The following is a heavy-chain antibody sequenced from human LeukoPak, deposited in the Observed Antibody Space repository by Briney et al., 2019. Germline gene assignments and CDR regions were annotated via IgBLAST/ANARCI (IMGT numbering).Heavy chain of an antibody. D-gene: IGHD1-14*01. CDR3: ARGTNAYPGTDY. J-gene: IGHJ4*02. CDR1: GFTFSSYE. CDR2: ISSSGSTI. V-gene: IGHV3-48*03. Sequence: GGSLRLSCAASGFTFSSYEMNWVRQAPGKGLEWVSYISSSGSTIYYADSVKGRFTISRDNAKNSLYLQMNSLRAEDTAVYYCARGTNAYPGTDYWGQGSLVTVSS.